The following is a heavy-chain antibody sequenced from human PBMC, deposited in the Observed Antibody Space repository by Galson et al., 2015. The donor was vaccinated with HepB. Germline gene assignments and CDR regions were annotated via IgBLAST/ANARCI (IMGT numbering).Heavy chain of an antibody. CDR3: ARDTSGWYHFDF. Sequence: SLRLSCAASGFTLSSYSMNWVRQAPGRGLEWVSYISGSSNTIYYADSVKGRFTISRDNAKNSLYLQMNSLRDEDTAVYFCARDTSGWYHFDFWGQGTLVTVSA. D-gene: IGHD6-19*01. V-gene: IGHV3-48*02. CDR2: ISGSSNTI. J-gene: IGHJ4*02. CDR1: GFTLSSYS.